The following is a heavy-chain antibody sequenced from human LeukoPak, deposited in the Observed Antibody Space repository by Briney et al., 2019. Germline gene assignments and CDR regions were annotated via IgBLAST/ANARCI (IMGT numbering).Heavy chain of an antibody. J-gene: IGHJ4*02. Sequence: TLSLTCAVSGGSISSGDYSWSWIRQPPGKALEWLADIYWNDDKQYNPSLKSRLTITKDTSKNQVVLEMTTVDPVDAATYHRAHRRSPPGDYFDYWGQGTLVTVSS. CDR3: AHRRSPPGDYFDY. CDR2: IYWNDDK. D-gene: IGHD1-14*01. V-gene: IGHV2-5*01. CDR1: GGSISSGDYS.